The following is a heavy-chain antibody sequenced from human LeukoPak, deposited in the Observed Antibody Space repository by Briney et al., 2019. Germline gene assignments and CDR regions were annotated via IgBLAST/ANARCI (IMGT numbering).Heavy chain of an antibody. V-gene: IGHV4-59*01. CDR3: ARRAYDILTGYSYYFDY. CDR2: IYYSGST. J-gene: IGHJ4*02. D-gene: IGHD3-9*01. CDR1: GASIRSYY. Sequence: SETLSLTCTVSGASIRSYYWTWIRKPPGKGLKWVGYIYYSGSTNYNPSLKSRVTISVDTSKNQFSLKLSSVTAADTAVYYCARRAYDILTGYSYYFDYWGQGTLVTVSS.